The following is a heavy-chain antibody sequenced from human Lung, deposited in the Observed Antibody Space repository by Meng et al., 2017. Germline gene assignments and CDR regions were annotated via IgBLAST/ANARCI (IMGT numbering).Heavy chain of an antibody. V-gene: IGHV1-18*04. CDR2: LGAHDGDR. Sequence: QVHPVQSGAEVKKPGALVKFPCKSSDYTFTGYGVSWVRQAPGQGLEWMAWLGAHDGDRSHAPRFQGRVTVTADRLTATSFMELRNLRYDDTAVYYCARGTPGRSYSDFWGQGTLVTVSS. J-gene: IGHJ4*02. CDR1: DYTFTGYG. D-gene: IGHD3-10*01. CDR3: ARGTPGRSYSDF.